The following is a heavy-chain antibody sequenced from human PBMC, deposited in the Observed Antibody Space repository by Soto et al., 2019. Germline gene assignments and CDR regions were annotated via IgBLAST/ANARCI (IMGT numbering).Heavy chain of an antibody. V-gene: IGHV2-70*04. J-gene: IGHJ4*02. CDR3: ARMFHCSGGTCTFDS. Sequence: XGPTLVTPEQTLTLTCTFSGFSLSTSGMRVSCIRQPPWKALEWLARIDCDDDKFYNTSLKTRLTISKDSSKNQVVLTMTKMDPVDTATYYCARMFHCSGGTCTFDSWGQRALVTRLL. CDR1: GFSLSTSGMR. CDR2: IDCDDDK. D-gene: IGHD2-15*01.